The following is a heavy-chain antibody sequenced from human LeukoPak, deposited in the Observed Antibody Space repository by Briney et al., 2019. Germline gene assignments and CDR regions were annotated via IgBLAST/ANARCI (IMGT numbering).Heavy chain of an antibody. D-gene: IGHD3-3*01. CDR2: ISSGSSYI. CDR1: GFTFSSYS. J-gene: IGHJ5*02. Sequence: GGSLRLSCAASGFTFSSYSMNWVRQAPGKGLEWVSSISSGSSYIYYADSVKGRFTISRDNAKNSLYLQMNSLRAEDTAVYYCARTLTVCGFDPWGQGTLVTVSS. CDR3: ARTLTVCGFDP. V-gene: IGHV3-21*01.